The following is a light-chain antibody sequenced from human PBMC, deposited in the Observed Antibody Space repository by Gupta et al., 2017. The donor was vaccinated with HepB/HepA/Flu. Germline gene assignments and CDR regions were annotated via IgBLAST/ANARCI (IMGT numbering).Light chain of an antibody. J-gene: IGKJ1*01. Sequence: DIQMTQSPSSLSASLGDRVTISCRASETINTFLNWYQQRPGKAPRLLIYAASSWQSGIPSRFNGSGYGTDFTLTISSRQPEDFATYYCQHTDSSPPWTFGQGTKVEIK. CDR1: ETINTF. CDR3: QHTDSSPPWT. V-gene: IGKV1-39*01. CDR2: AAS.